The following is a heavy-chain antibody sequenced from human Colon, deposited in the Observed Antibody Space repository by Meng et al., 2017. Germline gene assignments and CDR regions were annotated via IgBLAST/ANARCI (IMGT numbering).Heavy chain of an antibody. CDR2: IYYTGST. CDR3: AKYDRPPYCFEY. Sequence: QASSPVLVTPSATRFLTTTVASGSISCNYRSWIRQSPGRLLELIAYIYYTGSTNYNPSFKSRATISVDTSKNQFSLNLASVTAADTSVYYCAKYDRPPYCFEYWGQETLVTVSS. CDR1: SGSISCNY. J-gene: IGHJ4*02. D-gene: IGHD2-15*01. V-gene: IGHV4-59*01.